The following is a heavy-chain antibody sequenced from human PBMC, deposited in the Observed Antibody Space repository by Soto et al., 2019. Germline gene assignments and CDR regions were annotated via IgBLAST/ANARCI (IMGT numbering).Heavy chain of an antibody. CDR2: IKQDGSEE. CDR1: GFTFSSYW. D-gene: IGHD3-10*01. CDR3: ARIDASGRGWDV. V-gene: IGHV3-7*01. Sequence: EVQLVESGGGLVQPGGSLRLSCVDSGFTFSSYWMSWVRQAPVKGLEWVGNIKQDGSEENYVDSVKGRFTISRDNAKNSMYLQMNSLRVEDTAVYYCARIDASGRGWDVWGQGTTVVVSS. J-gene: IGHJ6*02.